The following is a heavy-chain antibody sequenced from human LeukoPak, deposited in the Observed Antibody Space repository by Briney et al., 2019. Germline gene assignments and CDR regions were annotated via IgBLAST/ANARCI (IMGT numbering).Heavy chain of an antibody. D-gene: IGHD6-13*01. J-gene: IGHJ4*02. CDR3: ASRMSGVYSSSWSLDY. Sequence: PGGSLRLSCAASGFTFDDYAMHWVRQAPGKGLEWVSGISWNSGSIGYADSVKGRFTISRDNAKNSLYLQMNSLRAEDTAVYYCASRMSGVYSSSWSLDYWGQGTLVTVSS. CDR1: GFTFDDYA. V-gene: IGHV3-9*01. CDR2: ISWNSGSI.